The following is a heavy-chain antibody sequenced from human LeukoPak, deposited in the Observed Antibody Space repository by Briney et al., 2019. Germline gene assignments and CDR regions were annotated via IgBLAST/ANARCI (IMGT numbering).Heavy chain of an antibody. Sequence: PSETLSLTCTVSGASITTYYWSWIRQSPGKGLEWIGYISYSRSSNYNPSLKSRVTISVDTSKNQFSLKLTSVTAADTAVYYCTRGERLGLDSWGQETLVTVSS. V-gene: IGHV4-59*01. CDR3: TRGERLGLDS. CDR2: ISYSRSS. J-gene: IGHJ4*02. D-gene: IGHD6-19*01. CDR1: GASITTYY.